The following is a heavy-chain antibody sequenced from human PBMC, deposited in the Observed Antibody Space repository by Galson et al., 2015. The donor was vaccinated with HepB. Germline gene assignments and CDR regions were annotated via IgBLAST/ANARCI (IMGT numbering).Heavy chain of an antibody. D-gene: IGHD6-19*01. CDR3: AKGSSEGWLADFDY. CDR1: GFTFSSYE. V-gene: IGHV3-30*18. CDR2: ISFDGSNK. J-gene: IGHJ4*02. Sequence: SLRLSCAASGFTFSSYEMNWVRQAPGKGLEWVAVISFDGSNKYYTDSVKGRFTISRDNNKNTLYLQMKSLRGEDTAVYYCAKGSSEGWLADFDYWGQGTLVTVSS.